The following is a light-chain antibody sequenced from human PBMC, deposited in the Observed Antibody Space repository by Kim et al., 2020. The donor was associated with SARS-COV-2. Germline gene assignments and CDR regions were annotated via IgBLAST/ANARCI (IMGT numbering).Light chain of an antibody. Sequence: AVKLTSTLSSGHSSYAIAWHQQQPEKGPRYLMKLNSDGSHSKGDGIPDRFSGSSSGAERYLTISSLQSEDEADYYCQTWGTGIVVFGGGTQLTVL. J-gene: IGLJ2*01. CDR3: QTWGTGIVV. V-gene: IGLV4-69*01. CDR2: LNSDGSH. CDR1: SGHSSYA.